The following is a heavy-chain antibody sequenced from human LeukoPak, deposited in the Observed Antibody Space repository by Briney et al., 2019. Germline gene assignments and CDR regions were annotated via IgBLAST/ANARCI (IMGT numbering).Heavy chain of an antibody. J-gene: IGHJ4*02. D-gene: IGHD2-15*01. V-gene: IGHV4-61*02. CDR1: GGSISSGSYY. CDR3: AKGQPTVAARLFGY. Sequence: SETLSLTCTVSGGSISSGSYYWSWIRQPAGKGLEWIGRIYTSGSTNYNPSLKSRVTISVDTSKNQFSLKLSSVTAADTAVYYCAKGQPTVAARLFGYWGQGTLVTVSS. CDR2: IYTSGST.